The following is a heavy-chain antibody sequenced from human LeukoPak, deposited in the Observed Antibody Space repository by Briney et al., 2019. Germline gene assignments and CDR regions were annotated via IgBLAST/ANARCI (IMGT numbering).Heavy chain of an antibody. D-gene: IGHD3-9*01. CDR1: RYTLTELS. CDR3: ATEKHFDLEKEGNWFDP. V-gene: IGHV1-24*01. CDR2: FEPEDGET. J-gene: IGHJ5*02. Sequence: ASVKVSCKVSRYTLTELSMHWVRQAPGKGLEGMGGFEPEDGETMDAQKVQGRVAMTEDTTTDTAYMELSSLRYEHTAVYYCATEKHFDLEKEGNWFDPWGQGTLVTVSS.